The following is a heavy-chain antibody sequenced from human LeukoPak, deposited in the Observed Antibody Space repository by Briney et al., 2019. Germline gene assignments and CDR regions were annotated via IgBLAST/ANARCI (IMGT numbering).Heavy chain of an antibody. CDR3: ARVNIGGGQLWPRPYCYYYGMDV. CDR1: GGTFSSYA. D-gene: IGHD5-18*01. Sequence: GSSVKVPCKASGGTFSSYAISWVRQAPGQGLEWMGGIIPIFGTANYAQKSQGRVTITADESTSTAYMELSSLRSEDTAVYYCARVNIGGGQLWPRPYCYYYGMDVWGQGTTVTVSS. V-gene: IGHV1-69*01. J-gene: IGHJ6*02. CDR2: IIPIFGTA.